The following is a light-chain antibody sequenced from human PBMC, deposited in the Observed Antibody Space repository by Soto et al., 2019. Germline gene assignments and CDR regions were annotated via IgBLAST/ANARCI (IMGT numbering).Light chain of an antibody. CDR3: QHYDRLPLT. CDR1: QGLSNS. J-gene: IGKJ4*01. Sequence: IKGTQTPSSLSASIRDKVTITYAASQGLSNSLNWYQHELGKAPKLLIYDASNLETGVPSRFSGSGSRTDFTLIISSLQPEDIGTYYCQHYDRLPLTFGGGTNVDIK. CDR2: DAS. V-gene: IGKV1-33*01.